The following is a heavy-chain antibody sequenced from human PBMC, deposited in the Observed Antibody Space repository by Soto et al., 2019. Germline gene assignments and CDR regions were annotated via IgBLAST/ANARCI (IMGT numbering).Heavy chain of an antibody. D-gene: IGHD3-16*01. V-gene: IGHV4-31*03. CDR2: VNYSGST. Sequence: QVQLQESGPGLVKPSQTLSLTCNVSGGSIYNGGDYWGWMRQHPGKGLEWIGYVNYSGSTYYNPSLKSRMSISLDTSKSQFALKLRSVTAADTAIYFCASAPFWGYGMDVWGQGTTVTVSS. J-gene: IGHJ6*02. CDR3: ASAPFWGYGMDV. CDR1: GGSIYNGGDY.